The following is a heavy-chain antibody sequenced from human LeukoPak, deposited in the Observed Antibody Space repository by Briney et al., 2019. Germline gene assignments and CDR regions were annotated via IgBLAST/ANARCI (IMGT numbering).Heavy chain of an antibody. J-gene: IGHJ4*02. D-gene: IGHD5-24*01. CDR2: IKGRTYSETA. CDR3: AWMATVLSVDV. CDR1: GLTFRDAW. Sequence: GGSLRLSCVVSGLTFRDAWIRWVRQAPGKGLEWIGRIKGRTYSETADFAAPVKGRFTLSRDDSKNTVYLQMNSLHTEDTVMYFCAWMATVLSVDVWGQGTLVTVSS. V-gene: IGHV3-15*01.